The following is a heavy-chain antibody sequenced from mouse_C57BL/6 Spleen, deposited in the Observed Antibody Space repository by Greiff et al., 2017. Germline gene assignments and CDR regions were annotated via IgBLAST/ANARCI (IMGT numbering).Heavy chain of an antibody. J-gene: IGHJ4*01. CDR2: IYPGDGDT. Sequence: QVQLQQSGAELVKPGASVKISCKASGYAFSSYWMNWVKQRPGKGLEWIGQIYPGDGDTNYNGKFKGKATLTADKSSSTAYMQLSSLTSEDSAVYFCARGDDDYDYAMDYWGQGTSVTVSS. CDR3: ARGDDDYDYAMDY. V-gene: IGHV1-80*01. D-gene: IGHD2-4*01. CDR1: GYAFSSYW.